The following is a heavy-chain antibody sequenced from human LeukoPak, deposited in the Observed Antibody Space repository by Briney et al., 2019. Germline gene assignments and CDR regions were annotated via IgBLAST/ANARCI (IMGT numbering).Heavy chain of an antibody. CDR1: GFTFRNYV. CDR2: IGGTDGTT. CDR3: TKRIDGAGSYYIDF. Sequence: GGSLRLSCAASGFTFRNYVMNWVRQAPGKGPEWVSAIGGTDGTTFYAAFVKGRFTISRDNSRNTLYLQMNSLRAEDTAVYYCTKRIDGAGSYYIDFWGQGTVVTVSS. D-gene: IGHD3-10*01. V-gene: IGHV3-23*01. J-gene: IGHJ4*02.